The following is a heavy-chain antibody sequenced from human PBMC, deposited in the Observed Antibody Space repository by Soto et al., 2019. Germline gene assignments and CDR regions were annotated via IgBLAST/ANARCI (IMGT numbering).Heavy chain of an antibody. V-gene: IGHV1-2*04. CDR3: AREGGHIGDYPWDYYYGMDV. Sequence: QVQLVQSGAEVKKPGASVKVSCKSSGYTFTGYYMHWVRQAPGQGLEWMGWINPNSGGTNYAQKFPGWATMTRYTSISTAYLELSRLRSDDTAVYSCAREGGHIGDYPWDYYYGMDVWGQGTTVTVSS. D-gene: IGHD4-17*01. J-gene: IGHJ6*02. CDR1: GYTFTGYY. CDR2: INPNSGGT.